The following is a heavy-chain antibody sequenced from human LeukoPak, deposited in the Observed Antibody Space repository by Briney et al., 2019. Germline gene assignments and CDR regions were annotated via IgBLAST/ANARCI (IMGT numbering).Heavy chain of an antibody. V-gene: IGHV4-4*02. Sequence: SETLSLTCAVSGGSISSSNWWSWVRQPPGKGLEWIGYIYYSGITNYNPSLKTRVTILVDTSKNQFSLKLSSVTAADTAVYYCARWGSNMAREKGDHWGQGTLVTVSS. CDR3: ARWGSNMAREKGDH. J-gene: IGHJ4*02. CDR2: IYYSGIT. CDR1: GGSISSSNW. D-gene: IGHD3-10*01.